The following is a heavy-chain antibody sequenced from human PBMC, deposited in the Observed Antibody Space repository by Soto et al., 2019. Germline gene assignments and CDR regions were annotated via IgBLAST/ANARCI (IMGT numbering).Heavy chain of an antibody. J-gene: IGHJ6*02. Sequence: NPSETLSLTCAVYGGTFSGYSWTWIRQPPGKRLEWIGEINHGGTTNYNPSLKSRVTLSVDTSKNQFSLKLRSVTAADTAVYYCARGYGYSSGWGSYYYNGMDVWGQGNTVTVSS. CDR2: INHGGTT. CDR1: GGTFSGYS. V-gene: IGHV4-34*01. CDR3: ARGYGYSSGWGSYYYNGMDV. D-gene: IGHD6-19*01.